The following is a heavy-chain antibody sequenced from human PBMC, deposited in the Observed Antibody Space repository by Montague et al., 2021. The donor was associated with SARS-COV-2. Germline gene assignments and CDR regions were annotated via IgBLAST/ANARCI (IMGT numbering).Heavy chain of an antibody. CDR1: GGSFSGDGSFSGYY. V-gene: IGHV4-34*01. D-gene: IGHD2-21*01. J-gene: IGHJ4*02. CDR2: INHGGTT. CDR3: ARAIQTTPLMVVIAIPRPFYYFDY. Sequence: SETLSLTCAVYGGSFSGDGSFSGYYWSWIRQPPGKGLEWIGEINHGGTTNYNPSLKSRVIISVDTSKNQFSLKLRSVTAVDTAVYYCARAIQTTPLMVVIAIPRPFYYFDYWGQGTLVTVSS.